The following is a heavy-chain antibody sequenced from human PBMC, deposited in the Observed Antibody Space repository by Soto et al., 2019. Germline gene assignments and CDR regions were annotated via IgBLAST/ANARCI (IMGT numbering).Heavy chain of an antibody. V-gene: IGHV3-21*01. D-gene: IGHD3-3*01. Sequence: GSLRLSCASSVFTFSSYSMNCVRHSPGKWLEWVSSISSSSSYIYYADSVKGRFTISRDNAKNSLYLQMNSLRAEDTAVYYCARDSCGVVQRLQIIWRQGTSVPVSS. CDR1: VFTFSSYS. J-gene: IGHJ3*02. CDR2: ISSSSSYI. CDR3: ARDSCGVVQRLQII.